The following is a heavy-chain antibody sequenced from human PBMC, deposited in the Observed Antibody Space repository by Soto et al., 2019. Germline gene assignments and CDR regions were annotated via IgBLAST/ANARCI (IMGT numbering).Heavy chain of an antibody. Sequence: QITLKESGPTLVKPSQTLTLTCTFSGFSLSTSGVGVGWIRQPPGKALEWLAIIYCDDDKRYSPSLKSRLTITKDTPKSQVALTMTRMHPGDTATYYCAHRLTPLAFDYWGQGTLVTVSS. CDR1: GFSLSTSGVG. J-gene: IGHJ4*02. CDR3: AHRLTPLAFDY. CDR2: IYCDDDK. V-gene: IGHV2-5*02.